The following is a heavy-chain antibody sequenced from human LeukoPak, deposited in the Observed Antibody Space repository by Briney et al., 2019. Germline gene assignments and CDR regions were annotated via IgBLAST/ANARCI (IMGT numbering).Heavy chain of an antibody. CDR3: ARLTKNDSGSFRFGKKKRGYMDV. Sequence: SETLSLTCTVSGGSISSSSYYWGWIRQPPGKGLEWIGSIYHGGSTYYNPSLKSRVTISVDTSKNQFSLKLSSVTAADTAVYYCARLTKNDSGSFRFGKKKRGYMDVWGKGTTVTISS. V-gene: IGHV4-39*07. CDR2: IYHGGST. J-gene: IGHJ6*03. CDR1: GGSISSSSYY. D-gene: IGHD3-10*01.